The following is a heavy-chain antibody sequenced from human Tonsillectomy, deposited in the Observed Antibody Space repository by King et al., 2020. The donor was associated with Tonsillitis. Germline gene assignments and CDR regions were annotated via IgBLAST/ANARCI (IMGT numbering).Heavy chain of an antibody. CDR3: AKDSESSGWYGMDV. CDR1: GFTFDDYT. J-gene: IGHJ6*02. V-gene: IGHV3-9*01. CDR2: ITWNSGSI. Sequence: VQLVESGGGLVQPGRSLRLSCAASGFTFDDYTMHWVRQAPGKGLEWVSGITWNSGSIGYVDSVKGRFTISRDNAKNSLYLQMNSLRPEDTALYYCAKDSESSGWYGMDVWGQGTTVTVSS. D-gene: IGHD6-19*01.